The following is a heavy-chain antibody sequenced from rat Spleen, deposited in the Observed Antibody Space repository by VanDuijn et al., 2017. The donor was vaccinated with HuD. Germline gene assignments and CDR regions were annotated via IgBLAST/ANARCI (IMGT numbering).Heavy chain of an antibody. D-gene: IGHD1-9*01. CDR1: GFTFSDYY. Sequence: EVQLVESGGGLVQPGRSLKVSCAASGFTFSDYYMAWVRQAPKKGLEWVASISYDGSTTYYRDSVKGRFTISRDNAQSTLSLQMDSLRSEDTATYYCARRHYGYTDYFDYWGQGVMVTVSS. V-gene: IGHV5-7*01. J-gene: IGHJ2*01. CDR2: ISYDGSTT. CDR3: ARRHYGYTDYFDY.